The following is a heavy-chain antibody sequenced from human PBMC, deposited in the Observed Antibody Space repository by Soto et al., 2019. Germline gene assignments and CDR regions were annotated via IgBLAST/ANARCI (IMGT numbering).Heavy chain of an antibody. Sequence: PSETLSLPSTASGGSIRSYYLGWTRQPPGKGLEWIGYIYYSGSTNYNPSQKSRVTISVDTSKNQFSLKLSSVTAADTAAYYCSILQYRNGGNRDVYYDMDVWGKGTTVTVS. D-gene: IGHD6-19*01. V-gene: IGHV4-59*08. J-gene: IGHJ6*03. CDR1: GGSIRSYY. CDR3: SILQYRNGGNRDVYYDMDV. CDR2: IYYSGST.